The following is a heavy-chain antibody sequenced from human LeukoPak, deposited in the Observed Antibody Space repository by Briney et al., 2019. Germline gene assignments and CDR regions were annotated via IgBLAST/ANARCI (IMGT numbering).Heavy chain of an antibody. D-gene: IGHD2-2*01. Sequence: GGSLRLSCAASGFTFDDYAMHWVRQPPGKGLEWVSGINWNSGSIGYADSVKGRFTISRDNAKNSLYLQMGSLRAEDMAVYYCARGYCSSTSCAYFDYWGQGTLVTVSS. J-gene: IGHJ4*02. CDR3: ARGYCSSTSCAYFDY. V-gene: IGHV3-9*03. CDR2: INWNSGSI. CDR1: GFTFDDYA.